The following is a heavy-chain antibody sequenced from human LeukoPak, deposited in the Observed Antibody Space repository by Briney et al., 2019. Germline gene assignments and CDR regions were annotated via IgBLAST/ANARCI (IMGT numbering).Heavy chain of an antibody. J-gene: IGHJ3*02. Sequence: ASVKVSCKASGYTFTSYDINWVRQATGQGLEWMGWMNPNSGNTGYAQKFQGRVTMTRNTSISTAYMELSSLSSEDTAVYYCARDRGYSYGFAFDIWGQGTMVTVSS. CDR3: ARDRGYSYGFAFDI. CDR2: MNPNSGNT. CDR1: GYTFTSYD. V-gene: IGHV1-8*01. D-gene: IGHD5-18*01.